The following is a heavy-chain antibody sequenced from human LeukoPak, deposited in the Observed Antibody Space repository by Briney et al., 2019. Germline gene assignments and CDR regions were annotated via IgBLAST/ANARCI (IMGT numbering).Heavy chain of an antibody. CDR3: ARDSHCSSTSCYAEAFDI. D-gene: IGHD2-2*01. CDR2: IIPIFGTA. Sequence: ASVKVSCKASGGTFSSYAISWVRQAPGQVLEWMGGIIPIFGTANYAQKFQGRVTITADESTSTAYMELSSLRSEDTAVYYCARDSHCSSTSCYAEAFDIWGQGTMVTVSS. CDR1: GGTFSSYA. V-gene: IGHV1-69*13. J-gene: IGHJ3*02.